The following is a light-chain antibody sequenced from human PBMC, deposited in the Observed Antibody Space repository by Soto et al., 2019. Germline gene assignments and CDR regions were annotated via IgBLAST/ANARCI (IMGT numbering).Light chain of an antibody. CDR1: QSVRTY. J-gene: IGKJ1*01. CDR2: DAS. CDR3: QQRSNWPPT. V-gene: IGKV3-11*01. Sequence: EIVLTQSPVTLSLSPGGRATLSCRASQSVRTYLAWYQVKPGQAPRLLIYDASRRASGVPARFSGSGSGTDFTLTISRLEPEDFAVYYCQQRSNWPPTFGQGTKVDI.